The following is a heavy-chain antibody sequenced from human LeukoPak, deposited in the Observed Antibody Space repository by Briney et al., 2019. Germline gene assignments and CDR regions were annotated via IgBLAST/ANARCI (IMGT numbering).Heavy chain of an antibody. V-gene: IGHV3-23*01. Sequence: SGGSLRLSCAASGFTFSNYAMSWVRQAPGKGLEWVSVISGSGGTTYDADSVKGRFTISRDNSKNTLYLQMNSLRVEDTALYYCARVRSVGGNPHAFNIWGQGTMVTVSS. CDR2: ISGSGGTT. CDR1: GFTFSNYA. CDR3: ARVRSVGGNPHAFNI. D-gene: IGHD4-23*01. J-gene: IGHJ3*02.